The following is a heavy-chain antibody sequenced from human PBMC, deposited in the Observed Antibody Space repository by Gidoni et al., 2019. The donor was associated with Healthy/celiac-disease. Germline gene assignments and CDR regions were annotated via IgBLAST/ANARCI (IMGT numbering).Heavy chain of an antibody. CDR3: AKGGFDY. V-gene: IGHV3-43*01. D-gene: IGHD3-16*01. CDR2: ISWDGGSK. J-gene: IGHJ4*02. Sequence: EVQLVESGGVVVQPGGSMRLSCAASGFTFDDYTMHWFRQVPGKGLEWVSLISWDGGSKYYADSVKGRFTISRDNSKNSLYLQMNSLRTEDTALYYCAKGGFDYWGQGTLVTVSS. CDR1: GFTFDDYT.